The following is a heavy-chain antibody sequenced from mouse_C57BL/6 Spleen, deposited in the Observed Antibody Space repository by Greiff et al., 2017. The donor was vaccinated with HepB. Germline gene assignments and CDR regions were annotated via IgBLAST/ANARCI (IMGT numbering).Heavy chain of an antibody. D-gene: IGHD2-3*01. CDR1: GYAFSSSW. V-gene: IGHV1-82*01. CDR3: ARSCGYYCRVWFAY. Sequence: QVQLQQSGPELVKPGASVKISCKASGYAFSSSWMNWVKQRPGKGLEWIGRIDPGDGDTNYNGKFKGKATLTADKSSSTAYMQLSSLTSEDSAVCFCARSCGYYCRVWFAYWGQGTLVTVSA. J-gene: IGHJ3*01. CDR2: IDPGDGDT.